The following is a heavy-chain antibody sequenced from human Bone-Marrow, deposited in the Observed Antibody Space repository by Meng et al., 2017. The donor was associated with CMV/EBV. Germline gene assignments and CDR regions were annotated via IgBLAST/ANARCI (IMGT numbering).Heavy chain of an antibody. CDR1: GFTFDDYA. CDR3: TRFYSAYGMDV. D-gene: IGHD4-11*01. Sequence: GGSLSLSCAASGFTFDDYAMHWVRQGPGKGLEWVSGISWNSGLIDSADSVRGRFTISRDNAKNALYLQMNNLRAEDTALYYCTRFYSAYGMDVWGQGTTVTVSS. CDR2: ISWNSGLI. J-gene: IGHJ6*01. V-gene: IGHV3-9*01.